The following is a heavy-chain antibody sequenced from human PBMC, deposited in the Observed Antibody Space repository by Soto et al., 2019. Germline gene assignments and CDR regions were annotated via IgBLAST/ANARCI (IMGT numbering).Heavy chain of an antibody. J-gene: IGHJ6*03. V-gene: IGHV3-66*01. D-gene: IGHD1-26*01. Sequence: EVQLVESGGGLVQPGGSLRLSCAASGFTVSSNYMSWVRQAPGKGLEWVSVIYSGGSTYYADSVKGRFTISRDNSKNTLYLQMNSLRAEDTAVYYCARDKAIEGGYYYYYYMDVWGKGTTVTVSS. CDR3: ARDKAIEGGYYYYYYMDV. CDR1: GFTVSSNY. CDR2: IYSGGST.